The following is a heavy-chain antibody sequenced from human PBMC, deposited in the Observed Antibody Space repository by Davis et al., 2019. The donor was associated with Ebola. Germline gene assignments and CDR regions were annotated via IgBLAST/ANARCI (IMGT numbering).Heavy chain of an antibody. J-gene: IGHJ4*02. CDR2: ISGTGSST. CDR3: ARERYDGSGSYLFDY. CDR1: GFTFSSYA. Sequence: GGSLRLSCAASGFTFSSYAMSWVRQAPGKGLQWVSAISGTGSSTYYADSVKGRFTISRDNAKNSLYLQMNSLRDEDTAVYYCARERYDGSGSYLFDYWGQGTLVTVSS. V-gene: IGHV3-23*01. D-gene: IGHD3-10*01.